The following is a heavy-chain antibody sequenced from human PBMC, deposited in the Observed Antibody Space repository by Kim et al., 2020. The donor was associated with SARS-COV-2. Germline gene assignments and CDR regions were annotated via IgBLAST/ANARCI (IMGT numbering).Heavy chain of an antibody. Sequence: ASVKVSCKASGYSFTNYGMNWVRQAPGQGLEWMGWINTDTGNPTYAQGFTGRFIFSLDTSVSTAYLQISSLKAEDSAVYYCARDPSGSWSTKWFDPWGQGTLVTVSS. CDR3: ARDPSGSWSTKWFDP. CDR2: INTDTGNP. J-gene: IGHJ5*02. D-gene: IGHD6-13*01. V-gene: IGHV7-4-1*02. CDR1: GYSFTNYG.